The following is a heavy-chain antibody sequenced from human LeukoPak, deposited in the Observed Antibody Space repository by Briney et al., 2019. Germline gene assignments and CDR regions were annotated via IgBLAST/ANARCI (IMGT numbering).Heavy chain of an antibody. Sequence: GGSLSLSCAASGFTFSRYSMNWVRQAPGKGLEWVSSISSGSGYIYYADSVKGRFTISRDNAKNSLYLQMNSLRAEDTAVYYCARDVGATRRFFDYWGQGTLVTVSS. CDR2: ISSGSGYI. CDR1: GFTFSRYS. CDR3: ARDVGATRRFFDY. V-gene: IGHV3-21*01. J-gene: IGHJ4*02. D-gene: IGHD1-26*01.